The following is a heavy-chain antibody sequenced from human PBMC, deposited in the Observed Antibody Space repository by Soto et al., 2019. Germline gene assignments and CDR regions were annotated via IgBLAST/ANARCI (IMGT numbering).Heavy chain of an antibody. CDR1: GYDFTTYG. CDR3: ARGMYGDY. D-gene: IGHD2-8*01. V-gene: IGHV1-18*01. J-gene: IGHJ4*02. CDR2: ISAHNGNT. Sequence: QVHLVQSGAEVKKPGASVKVSCKGSGYDFTTYGITWVRQAPGQGLEWMAWISAHNGNTDYAQKLQGRVTVTRDTATSTAYMELRSLRSDVTAVYYCARGMYGDYWGQGALVTVSS.